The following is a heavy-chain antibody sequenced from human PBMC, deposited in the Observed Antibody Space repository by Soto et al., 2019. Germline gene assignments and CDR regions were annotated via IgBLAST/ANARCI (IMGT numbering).Heavy chain of an antibody. Sequence: ASVKVSCKASGYTFTSYGISWVRQAPGQGLEWMGWTSAYNGNTNYAQKLQGRVTMTTDTSTSTAYMALRSLRSDDTAVYYCAGPRDIVVVPAANQWDNWFDPWGQGTQVTVSS. CDR1: GYTFTSYG. V-gene: IGHV1-18*01. D-gene: IGHD2-2*01. J-gene: IGHJ5*02. CDR2: TSAYNGNT. CDR3: AGPRDIVVVPAANQWDNWFDP.